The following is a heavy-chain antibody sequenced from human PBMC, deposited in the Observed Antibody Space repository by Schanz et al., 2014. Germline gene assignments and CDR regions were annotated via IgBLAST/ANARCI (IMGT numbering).Heavy chain of an antibody. CDR2: LFNSERA. D-gene: IGHD5-18*01. CDR1: GVSISSHY. J-gene: IGHJ4*02. V-gene: IGHV4-59*11. CDR3: ATIPRGNIYGYFDY. Sequence: QLQLQESGPGLVNPSETLSLTCTVSGVSISSHYWSWVRQAPGEGLEWIGYLFNSERAKYNPSLESRITMSLDTSKSQFSLHLRYVTAADTAVYYCATIPRGNIYGYFDYWGQGTLVTVSS.